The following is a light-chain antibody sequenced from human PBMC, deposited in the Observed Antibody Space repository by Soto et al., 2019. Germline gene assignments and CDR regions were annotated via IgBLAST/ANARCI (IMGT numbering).Light chain of an antibody. J-gene: IGLJ3*02. CDR1: SSNIGAGYN. CDR3: QSYDSSLSGWV. V-gene: IGLV1-40*01. CDR2: GNS. Sequence: VLTQPPSVSGAPGQRVTISCTGSSSNIGAGYNVHWYQQLPGTAPKLLIFGNSNRPSGVPDRFSGSKSGTSASLAITGLQAEDEAEYYCQSYDSSLSGWVFGGGTKLTVL.